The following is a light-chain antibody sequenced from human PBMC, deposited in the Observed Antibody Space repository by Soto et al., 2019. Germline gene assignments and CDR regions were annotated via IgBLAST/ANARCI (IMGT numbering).Light chain of an antibody. J-gene: IGKJ1*01. CDR1: QSISTY. V-gene: IGKV1-39*01. CDR2: DSS. Sequence: DIELTQSPSPLSAYVGDRITITCPASQSISTYLNWYQQKPGEAPTLLVYDSSTLQSGVPSRFSGSGFGAEFTLTVSSLQPEDFATYYCQQSYSNPTWTFGQGTKVDIK. CDR3: QQSYSNPTWT.